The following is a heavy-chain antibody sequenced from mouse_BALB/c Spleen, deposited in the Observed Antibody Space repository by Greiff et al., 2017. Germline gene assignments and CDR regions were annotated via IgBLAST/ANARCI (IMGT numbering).Heavy chain of an antibody. CDR3: ARSDWDGGVDY. V-gene: IGHV1-18*01. CDR1: GYTFTDYN. J-gene: IGHJ2*01. D-gene: IGHD4-1*01. Sequence: VQLQQSGPELVKPGASVKIPCKASGYTFTDYNMDWVKQSHGKSLEWIGDINPNNGGTIYNQKFKGKATLTVDKSSSTAYMELRSLTSEDTAVYYSARSDWDGGVDYWGQGTTLTVSS. CDR2: INPNNGGT.